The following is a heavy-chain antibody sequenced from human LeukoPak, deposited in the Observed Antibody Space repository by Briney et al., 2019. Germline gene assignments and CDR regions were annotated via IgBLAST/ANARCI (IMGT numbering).Heavy chain of an antibody. Sequence: SETLSLTCTVSGGAISSYYWNWIRQPPGKGLEWIGYTHYSGTTNYNPSLKSRVTISVDTSKNQFSLKLSSVTAADTAVYYCARYPFYGDSWYFDLWGRGTLVTVSS. V-gene: IGHV4-59*01. D-gene: IGHD4-17*01. CDR1: GGAISSYY. CDR2: THYSGTT. J-gene: IGHJ2*01. CDR3: ARYPFYGDSWYFDL.